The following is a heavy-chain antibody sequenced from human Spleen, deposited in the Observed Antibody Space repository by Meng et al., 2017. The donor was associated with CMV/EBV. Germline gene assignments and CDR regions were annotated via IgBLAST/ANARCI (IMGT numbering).Heavy chain of an antibody. CDR1: GGTFSNYA. V-gene: IGHV1-69*05. CDR2: IIPIFGMG. CDR3: AREREGQTSHWFDP. J-gene: IGHJ5*02. D-gene: IGHD1-26*01. Sequence: SVKVSCKASGGTFSNYAISWVRQAPGQGLEWMGGIIPIFGMGNYTQKFQGRVTITTDESTSTAYMELSSLRSEDTAVYYCAREREGQTSHWFDPWGQGTLVTVSS.